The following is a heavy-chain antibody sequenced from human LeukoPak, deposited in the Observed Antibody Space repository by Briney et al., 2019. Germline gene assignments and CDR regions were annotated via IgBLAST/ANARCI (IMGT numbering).Heavy chain of an antibody. Sequence: PSETLSLTCTVSGGSISSDSYFWTWIRQPAGKGLEWIGRIYTTGSTYYNPSLKSRVTISVDTSKNQFSLKLNSVTAADTAVYYCARGSSWYDYWGQGTLVTVSS. D-gene: IGHD6-13*01. CDR3: ARGSSWYDY. CDR1: GGSISSDSYF. V-gene: IGHV4-61*02. J-gene: IGHJ4*02. CDR2: IYTTGST.